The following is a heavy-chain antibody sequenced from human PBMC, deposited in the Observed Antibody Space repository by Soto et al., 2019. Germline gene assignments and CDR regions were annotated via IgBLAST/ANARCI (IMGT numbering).Heavy chain of an antibody. Sequence: PGGSLRLSCAASGFTFSSYAMSWVRQAPGKGLEWVSCISGRGASTYYSDSVKGRFTISRDNSKNTLYLQMNSLRAEDTAVYFCAKERDGYNFVDAFDIWGQGTMVTVSS. D-gene: IGHD5-12*01. CDR1: GFTFSSYA. V-gene: IGHV3-23*01. J-gene: IGHJ3*02. CDR3: AKERDGYNFVDAFDI. CDR2: ISGRGAST.